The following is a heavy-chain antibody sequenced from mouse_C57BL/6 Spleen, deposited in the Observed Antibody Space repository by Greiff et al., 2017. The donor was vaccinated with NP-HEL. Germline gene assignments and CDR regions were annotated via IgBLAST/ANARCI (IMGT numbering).Heavy chain of an antibody. D-gene: IGHD1-1*01. CDR2: IDPSDSET. J-gene: IGHJ4*01. V-gene: IGHV1-52*01. CDR1: GYTFTSYW. CDR3: ARKGYYGSSYTAMDY. Sequence: VQLQQPGAELVRPGSSVKLSCKASGYTFTSYWMHWVKQRPIQGLEWIGNIDPSDSETHYNQKFKDKATLTVDKSSSTAYMQLSSLTSEDSAVYYCARKGYYGSSYTAMDYWGQGTSVTVSS.